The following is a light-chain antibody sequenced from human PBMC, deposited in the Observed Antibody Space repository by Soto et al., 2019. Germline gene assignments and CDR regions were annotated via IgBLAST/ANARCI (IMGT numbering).Light chain of an antibody. CDR1: KLGDKY. CDR3: QTWDSSVV. CDR2: QDT. Sequence: SYELTQPPSVSVSPGQTASITCSGDKLGDKYAYWYQQKPGQSPVMVIFQDTKRPSGIPERFSGSNSGNTATLTISGTRAMDEADYYCQTWDSSVVFGGGTKLTVL. V-gene: IGLV3-1*01. J-gene: IGLJ2*01.